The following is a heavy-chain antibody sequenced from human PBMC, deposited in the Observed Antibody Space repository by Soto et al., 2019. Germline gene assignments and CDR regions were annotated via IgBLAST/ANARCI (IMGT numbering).Heavy chain of an antibody. CDR3: ARGGDYGDYVFDY. J-gene: IGHJ4*02. V-gene: IGHV3-30-3*01. CDR2: ISYDGSNK. Sequence: VQLVESGGGVVQPGRSLRLSCAASGFTFSSYAMHWVRQAPGKGLEWVAVISYDGSNKYYADSVKGRFTISRDNSKNTLYLQINSLRAEDTAVYYCARGGDYGDYVFDYWGQGTLVTVSS. CDR1: GFTFSSYA. D-gene: IGHD4-17*01.